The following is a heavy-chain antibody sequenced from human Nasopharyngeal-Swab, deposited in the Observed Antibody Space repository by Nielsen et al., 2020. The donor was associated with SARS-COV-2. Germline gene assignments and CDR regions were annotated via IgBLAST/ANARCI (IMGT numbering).Heavy chain of an antibody. D-gene: IGHD3-22*01. J-gene: IGHJ4*02. CDR2: INHSGSS. CDR3: ARGLGQYYYDSSGYYFFDY. CDR1: GGSFSGYY. Sequence: SETLSITCAVYGGSFSGYYWCWIRQPPGKGLEWIGEINHSGSSNYNPSLKSRVTISVVTSKNQFSLKLSSVTAADTAVYYCARGLGQYYYDSSGYYFFDYWGQGTLVTVSS. V-gene: IGHV4-34*01.